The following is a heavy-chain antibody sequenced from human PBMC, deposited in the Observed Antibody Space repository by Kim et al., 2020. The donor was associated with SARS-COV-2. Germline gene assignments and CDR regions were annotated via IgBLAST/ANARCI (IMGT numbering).Heavy chain of an antibody. D-gene: IGHD3-16*01. Sequence: SVKGRITISRGNSKNTLYLQMNSLRAEDTAVYYCANGGRGVYYYYYYMDVWGKGTTVTVSS. V-gene: IGHV3-23*01. CDR3: ANGGRGVYYYYYYMDV. J-gene: IGHJ6*03.